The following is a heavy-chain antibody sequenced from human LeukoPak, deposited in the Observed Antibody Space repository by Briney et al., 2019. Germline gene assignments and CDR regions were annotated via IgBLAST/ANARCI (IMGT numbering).Heavy chain of an antibody. D-gene: IGHD5-12*01. CDR2: INSDGSHT. J-gene: IGHJ4*02. Sequence: GGSLRLSCAASGFTFSDYWMHWVREAPGKGLVWVSRINSDGSHTDYADSVKGRFSLSRDNAKNTLYLQVNSLRAEDMAVYYCAVATTRHYFDYWGQGTLVTVSS. CDR3: AVATTRHYFDY. V-gene: IGHV3-74*01. CDR1: GFTFSDYW.